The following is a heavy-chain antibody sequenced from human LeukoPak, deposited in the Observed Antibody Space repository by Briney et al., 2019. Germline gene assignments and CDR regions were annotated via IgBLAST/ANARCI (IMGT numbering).Heavy chain of an antibody. V-gene: IGHV1-2*02. CDR1: GYTFTDYY. CDR2: INPASGAI. Sequence: ASVKVSCKASGYTFTDYYIHWVRQAPGQGLEWVAWINPASGAIAYLQRFQGRVTVTRDTSITTAYMEVSSLRSDDTAVYYCTRGPNIYGSGRSWFDPWGQGTPVIVSS. D-gene: IGHD3-10*01. J-gene: IGHJ5*02. CDR3: TRGPNIYGSGRSWFDP.